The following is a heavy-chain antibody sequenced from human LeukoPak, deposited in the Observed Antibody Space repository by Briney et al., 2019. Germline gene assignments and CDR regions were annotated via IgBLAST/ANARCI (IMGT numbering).Heavy chain of an antibody. V-gene: IGHV1-2*04. CDR1: GYTLTELS. J-gene: IGHJ3*02. CDR2: INPNSGGT. CDR3: ARGGDYGGTDAFDI. Sequence: ASVKVSCKVSGYTLTELSMHWVRQAPGQGLEWMGWINPNSGGTNYAQKFQGWVTMTRDTSISTAYMELSRLRSDDTAVYYCARGGDYGGTDAFDIWGQGTMVTVSS. D-gene: IGHD4-17*01.